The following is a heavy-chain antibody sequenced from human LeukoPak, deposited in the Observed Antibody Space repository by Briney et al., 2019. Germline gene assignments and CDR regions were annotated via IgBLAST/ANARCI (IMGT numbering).Heavy chain of an antibody. CDR3: ARDKGSGGWYKDAFDI. Sequence: PSQTLSLTCAISGDSVSSNSAAWNWIRQSPPRGLEWLGRTYYRSKWYNDYAVSVKSRITINPDTSKNQFSLQLNSVTPEDTAVYYCARDKGSGGWYKDAFDIWGQGTMVTVSS. CDR2: TYYRSKWYN. V-gene: IGHV6-1*01. D-gene: IGHD6-19*01. J-gene: IGHJ3*02. CDR1: GDSVSSNSAA.